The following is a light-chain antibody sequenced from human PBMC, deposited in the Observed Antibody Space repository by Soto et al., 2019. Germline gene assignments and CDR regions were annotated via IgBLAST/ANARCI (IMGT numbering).Light chain of an antibody. CDR2: QAS. V-gene: IGKV1-5*03. CDR1: QSITNW. J-gene: IGKJ1*01. CDR3: QQCKTFPWT. Sequence: DIQMTQSPSTLSAYVGDRVTITCRAGQSITNWMAWYQQKPGRAPKLLIYQASTLQKGVPSRFIGSGSGTEFTLTTTSPQPDDFATYYCQQCKTFPWTFGQGTTVEIK.